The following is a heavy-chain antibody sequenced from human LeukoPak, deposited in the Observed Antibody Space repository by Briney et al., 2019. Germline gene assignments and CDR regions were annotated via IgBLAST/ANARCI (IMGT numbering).Heavy chain of an antibody. J-gene: IGHJ4*02. D-gene: IGHD6-19*01. CDR3: ARLEPGIAVAGPIDY. CDR1: GYSFTSYW. Sequence: GESLKISCKGSGYSFTSYWIGWVRQMSGKGLEWMGIIYPGDSDTRYSPSFQGQVTISADKSISTAYLQWSSLKASDTAMYYCARLEPGIAVAGPIDYWGQGTLVTVSS. V-gene: IGHV5-51*01. CDR2: IYPGDSDT.